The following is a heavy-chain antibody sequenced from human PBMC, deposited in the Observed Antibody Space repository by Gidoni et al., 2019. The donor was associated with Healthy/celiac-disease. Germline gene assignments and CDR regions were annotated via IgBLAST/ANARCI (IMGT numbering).Heavy chain of an antibody. CDR3: ARILILYSTYTDY. CDR2: IYHSGST. CDR1: GYSISSGYY. Sequence: QVQLQESGPGLVKPSETLSLTCTVAGYSISSGYYWGWIRQPPGKGLEWIGSIYHSGSTYYNPSLTSRVTISVDTSTNQFSLKLSSVTAADTAVYYCARILILYSTYTDYWGQGTLVTVSS. V-gene: IGHV4-38-2*02. D-gene: IGHD2-2*01. J-gene: IGHJ4*02.